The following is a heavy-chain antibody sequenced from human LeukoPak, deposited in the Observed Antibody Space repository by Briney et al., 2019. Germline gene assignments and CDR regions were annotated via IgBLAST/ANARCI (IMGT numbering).Heavy chain of an antibody. Sequence: GASVKVSCKASGYTFTGYYMHWVRQAPGQGLEWMGWINPNSGGTNYAQKFQGRVTMTRDTSISTAYMELSRLRSDDTAVYYCATTEFGAAAGTGTFDYWGQGTLVTVSS. CDR1: GYTFTGYY. CDR2: INPNSGGT. CDR3: ATTEFGAAAGTGTFDY. V-gene: IGHV1-2*02. D-gene: IGHD6-13*01. J-gene: IGHJ4*02.